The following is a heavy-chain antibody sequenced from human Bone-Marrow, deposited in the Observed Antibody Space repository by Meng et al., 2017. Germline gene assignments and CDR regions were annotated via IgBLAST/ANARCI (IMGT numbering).Heavy chain of an antibody. V-gene: IGHV3-21*01. Sequence: GGSLRLSCAASGFTFSSYSMNWVRQAPGKGLEWVSSISSSSSYIYYADSVKGRFTISRDNAKNSLYLQMNSLRAEDTAVYYCARDSIQAGYSSSWLGFGATSFDYWGQGTLVTVSS. CDR2: ISSSSSYI. CDR1: GFTFSSYS. CDR3: ARDSIQAGYSSSWLGFGATSFDY. J-gene: IGHJ4*02. D-gene: IGHD6-13*01.